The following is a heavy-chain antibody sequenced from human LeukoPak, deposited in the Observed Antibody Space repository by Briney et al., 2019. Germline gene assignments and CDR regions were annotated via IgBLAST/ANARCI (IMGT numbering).Heavy chain of an antibody. CDR3: ARFGTY. D-gene: IGHD3-10*01. CDR2: INPSGSA. CDR1: GGSFSGYF. V-gene: IGHV4-34*01. Sequence: SETLSLTCAVSGGSFSGYFWSWIRQPPGKGLEWIGEINPSGSANYNPSLKSRVTISVDTSKNQFSLKLSSVTAADTAVYYCARFGTYWGQGTLVTVSS. J-gene: IGHJ4*02.